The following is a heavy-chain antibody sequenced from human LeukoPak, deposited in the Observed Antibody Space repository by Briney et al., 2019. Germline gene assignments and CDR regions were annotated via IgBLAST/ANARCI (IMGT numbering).Heavy chain of an antibody. V-gene: IGHV3-21*04. D-gene: IGHD2-21*02. CDR1: AFSFSDYN. CDR2: ITSTGSYI. J-gene: IGHJ3*02. Sequence: GGSLRLSCAASAFSFSDYNMNWVRQAPGKGLEWVSSITSTGSYIYYADSVKGRFTISRDNSKNTLYLQMNSLRAEDTAVYYCARDKDPVTGGSAFDIWGQGTMVTVSS. CDR3: ARDKDPVTGGSAFDI.